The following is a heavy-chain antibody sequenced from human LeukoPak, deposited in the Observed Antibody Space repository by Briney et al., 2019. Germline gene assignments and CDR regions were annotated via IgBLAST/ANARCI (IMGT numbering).Heavy chain of an antibody. J-gene: IGHJ4*02. D-gene: IGHD6-19*01. V-gene: IGHV1-69*04. CDR1: GGTFSSYA. Sequence: SVKVSCKASGGTFSSYAISWVRQAPGQGLEWMGRIIPILGIANYAQKFQGRVTITADKSTSTAYMEPSSLRSEDTAVYYCARELAIAVAGFDYWGQGTLVTVSS. CDR2: IIPILGIA. CDR3: ARELAIAVAGFDY.